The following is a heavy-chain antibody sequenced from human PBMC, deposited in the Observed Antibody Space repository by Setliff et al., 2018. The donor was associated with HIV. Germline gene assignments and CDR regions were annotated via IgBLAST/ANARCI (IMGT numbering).Heavy chain of an antibody. D-gene: IGHD3-16*01. Sequence: PSETLSLTCVVSTYSISSGFYWAWIRQPPGKGLEWIGSIYHSGSTYYNPSLKSRVTISVDTSKNQFSLKLSSVTAADTAVYYCARSKKRGDYYYYYYYMDVWGKGTTVTVSS. V-gene: IGHV4-38-2*01. J-gene: IGHJ6*03. CDR1: TYSISSGFY. CDR3: ARSKKRGDYYYYYYYMDV. CDR2: IYHSGST.